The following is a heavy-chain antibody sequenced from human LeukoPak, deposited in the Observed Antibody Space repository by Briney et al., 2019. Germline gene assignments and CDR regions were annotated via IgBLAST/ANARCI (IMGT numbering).Heavy chain of an antibody. V-gene: IGHV3-64D*06. CDR3: VKGRPIDY. CDR2: ISSNGGNT. CDR1: GFTFSSNA. J-gene: IGHJ4*02. Sequence: GGSLRLSCSASGFTFSSNAMHWVRQPPGKGLEYVSVISSNGGNTYYADSVKGRSTISRDNSKNTVYLQMSSLRADDTAVYYCVKGRPIDYWGQGTLVTVSS.